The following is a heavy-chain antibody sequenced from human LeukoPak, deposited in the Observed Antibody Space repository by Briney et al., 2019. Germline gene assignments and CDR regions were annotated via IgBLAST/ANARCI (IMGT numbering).Heavy chain of an antibody. J-gene: IGHJ5*02. Sequence: PSETLSLTYTVSGGSISSYYWSWIRQPPGKGLEWIGEINHSGSTNYNPSLKSRVTISVDTSKNQFSLKLSSVTAADTAVYYCARRGWLWFGEPGHNWFDPWGQGTLVTVSS. D-gene: IGHD3-10*01. CDR2: INHSGST. V-gene: IGHV4-34*01. CDR3: ARRGWLWFGEPGHNWFDP. CDR1: GGSISSYY.